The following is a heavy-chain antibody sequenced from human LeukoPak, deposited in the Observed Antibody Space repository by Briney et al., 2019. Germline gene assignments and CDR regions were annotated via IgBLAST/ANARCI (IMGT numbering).Heavy chain of an antibody. J-gene: IGHJ4*02. D-gene: IGHD6-19*01. V-gene: IGHV4-59*01. CDR3: ARGSFSSGWPYFDH. CDR2: SYYSGTT. CDR1: GGSMNTYY. Sequence: SETLSLTCTVSGGSMNTYYWTWIRQAPGKGLEWIGYSYYSGTTKYSPSLESRVTISVDKAKNQFSLKFDSLTAADTAVYYCARGSFSSGWPYFDHWGQGALVTVSS.